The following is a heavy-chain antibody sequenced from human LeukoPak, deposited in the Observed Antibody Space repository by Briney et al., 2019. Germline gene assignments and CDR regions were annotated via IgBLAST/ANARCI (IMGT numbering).Heavy chain of an antibody. D-gene: IGHD1-26*01. CDR3: ARRGIVGATYYYYMDV. Sequence: PGGSLRLSCAASGFTFDDYGMSWVRQAPGKGLEWVSGINWNGGSTGYADSVKGRFTISRDNAKNSLYLQMNSLRAEDTALYYCARRGIVGATYYYYMDVWGKGTTVTVSS. J-gene: IGHJ6*03. V-gene: IGHV3-20*04. CDR2: INWNGGST. CDR1: GFTFDDYG.